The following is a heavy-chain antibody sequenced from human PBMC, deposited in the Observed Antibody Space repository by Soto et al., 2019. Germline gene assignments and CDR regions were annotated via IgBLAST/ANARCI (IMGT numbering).Heavy chain of an antibody. CDR2: IYYSGST. CDR1: GGSISSSSYY. V-gene: IGHV4-39*01. CDR3: ARQRRYFDWLSSPRSFDP. Sequence: QLQLQESGPGLVKPSETLSLTCTVSGGSISSSSYYWGWIRQPPGKGLEWIGSIYYSGSTYYNPSLKSRVTISIDTSKNQFSLKLSSVTAADTAVYYCARQRRYFDWLSSPRSFDPWGQGTLVTVSS. J-gene: IGHJ5*02. D-gene: IGHD3-9*01.